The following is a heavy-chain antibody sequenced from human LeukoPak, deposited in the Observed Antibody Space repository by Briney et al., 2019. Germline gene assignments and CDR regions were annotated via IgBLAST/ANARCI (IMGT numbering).Heavy chain of an antibody. J-gene: IGHJ1*01. Sequence: PSETLSLTCTVSGGSISTYYWSWIRQPPGKGLEWIGYSDYSGSANYNPSLKSRVTISVDTSKNQFSLKLSSVTAADTAVYYCARVVGKYCSGGSCYLRAEYFQHWGQGTLVTVSS. D-gene: IGHD2-15*01. V-gene: IGHV4-59*01. CDR2: SDYSGSA. CDR3: ARVVGKYCSGGSCYLRAEYFQH. CDR1: GGSISTYY.